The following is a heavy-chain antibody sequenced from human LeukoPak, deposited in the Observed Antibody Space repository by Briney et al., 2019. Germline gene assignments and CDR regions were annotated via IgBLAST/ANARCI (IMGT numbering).Heavy chain of an antibody. CDR2: IYHSGST. D-gene: IGHD2-15*01. CDR1: GGSISSSNW. J-gene: IGHJ4*02. CDR3: ARGVSIPTTPKFDF. V-gene: IGHV4-4*02. Sequence: PSETLSLTCAVSGGSISSSNWWGWVRQPPGKGLEWIGEIYHSGSTNYNPSLKSRVTISADTSKNQFSLKLSSVTVADTAVYYCARGVSIPTTPKFDFWGQGTLVTVSS.